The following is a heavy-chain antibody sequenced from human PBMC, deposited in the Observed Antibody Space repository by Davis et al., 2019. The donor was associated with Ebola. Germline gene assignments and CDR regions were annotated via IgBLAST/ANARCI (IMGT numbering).Heavy chain of an antibody. CDR3: AKYGTVRRPHYLEY. Sequence: PSGSLSLTCVASGCTFTTYVVGWVLQAPCQGLDWFASLLPWRGETYFSDSVKGRFNISRDSSQNTVYLQMTNLRPEDTAMYYCAKYGTVRRPHYLEYWGQGTLVTVSS. CDR2: LLPWRGET. V-gene: IGHV3-23*01. CDR1: GCTFTTYV. J-gene: IGHJ4*02. D-gene: IGHD2-8*02.